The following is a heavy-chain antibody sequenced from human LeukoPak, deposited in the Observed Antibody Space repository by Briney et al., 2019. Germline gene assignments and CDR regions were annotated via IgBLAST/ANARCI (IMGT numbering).Heavy chain of an antibody. Sequence: GGSLRLSCVASGFTFSNYAMSWVRQAPGKGLERVSGISSGGGTTYYADSVKGRLTISRDNSKNTVYVQMNSLRAEDTAVYYCAKGIRPEGWGQGTLVTVSS. V-gene: IGHV3-23*01. CDR3: AKGIRPEG. CDR2: ISSGGGTT. CDR1: GFTFSNYA. J-gene: IGHJ4*02. D-gene: IGHD1-14*01.